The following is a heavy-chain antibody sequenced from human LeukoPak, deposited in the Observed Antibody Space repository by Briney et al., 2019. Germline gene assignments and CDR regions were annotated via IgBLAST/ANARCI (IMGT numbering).Heavy chain of an antibody. CDR3: AREVAGRGYFDF. CDR2: IDWDDDK. CDR1: GFSLSTGGMC. Sequence: SGPALVKPTQTLTLTCTLSGFSLSTGGMCVSWIRQPPGKALEWLARIDWDDDKYYSTSLKTRLTISKDTSKNQVVLTMANMDPVDTATYYCAREVAGRGYFDFWGQGTLVTVSS. J-gene: IGHJ4*02. D-gene: IGHD6-19*01. V-gene: IGHV2-70*11.